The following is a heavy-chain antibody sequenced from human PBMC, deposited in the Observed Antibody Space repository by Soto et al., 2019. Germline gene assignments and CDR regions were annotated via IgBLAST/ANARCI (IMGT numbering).Heavy chain of an antibody. Sequence: EVQLVESGGGLVQPGGSLRLSCAASGFTLSTYWMHWVRQAPGEGLVWVSRINSDGRSTIYADSVKGRFTISRENAKNTVYLQMNSLRAEDTAVYYCTRGRENYSYFDYWGQGILVTVSS. V-gene: IGHV3-74*01. CDR2: INSDGRST. CDR3: TRGRENYSYFDY. D-gene: IGHD4-4*01. J-gene: IGHJ4*02. CDR1: GFTLSTYW.